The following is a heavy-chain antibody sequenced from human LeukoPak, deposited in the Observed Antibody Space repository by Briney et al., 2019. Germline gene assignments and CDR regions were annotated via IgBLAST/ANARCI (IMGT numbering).Heavy chain of an antibody. V-gene: IGHV3-72*01. D-gene: IGHD1-7*01. CDR2: ITHKPHGYTT. Sequence: GGSLRLSCAASGFTFSDLYMGWVRQAPGKGLGCVGRITHKPHGYTTKYAASLEGRFTISRDDSQNSLYLQINSLKTEDTAIYYCTRENYEKLDSWGQGTLVTVSS. CDR1: GFTFSDLY. CDR3: TRENYEKLDS. J-gene: IGHJ4*02.